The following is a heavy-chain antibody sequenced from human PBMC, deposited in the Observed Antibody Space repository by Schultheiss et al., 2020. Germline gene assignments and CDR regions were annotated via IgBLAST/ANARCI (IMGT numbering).Heavy chain of an antibody. J-gene: IGHJ4*02. D-gene: IGHD3-22*01. V-gene: IGHV5-51*01. CDR2: IYPGDSDT. CDR1: GYSFTSYW. CDR3: ARAGSTYYYDSSGYYLSN. Sequence: GGSLRLSCKGSGYSFTSYWIGWVRQMPGKGLEWMGIIYPGDSDTRYSPSFQGQVTISADKSISTAYLQWSSLKASDTAMYYCARAGSTYYYDSSGYYLSNWGQGTLVTAYS.